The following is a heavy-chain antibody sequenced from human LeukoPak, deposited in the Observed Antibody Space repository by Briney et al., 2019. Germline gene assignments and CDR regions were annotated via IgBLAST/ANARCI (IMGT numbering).Heavy chain of an antibody. Sequence: SETLSLTCTVSGGSISSYYWNWIRQPPGKGLEWIGYIYNSGSTNNNPSLKSRVTISVDTSKNQFSLRLSSVTAADTAVYYCARDYRLTQIQYWGQGTLVTVSS. CDR2: IYNSGST. CDR3: ARDYRLTQIQY. D-gene: IGHD1-26*01. CDR1: GGSISSYY. J-gene: IGHJ1*01. V-gene: IGHV4-59*12.